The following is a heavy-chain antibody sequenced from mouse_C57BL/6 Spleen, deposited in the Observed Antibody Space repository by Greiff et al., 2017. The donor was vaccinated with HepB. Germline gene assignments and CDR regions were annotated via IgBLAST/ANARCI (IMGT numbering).Heavy chain of an antibody. V-gene: IGHV1-69*01. CDR1: GYTFTSYW. CDR2: IDPSDSYT. D-gene: IGHD2-2*01. CDR3: ARWLPEYYAMDY. Sequence: VQLHQPGAELVMPGASVKMSCKASGYTFTSYWMHWVKQRPGQGLEWIGEIDPSDSYTNYNQKFKGKSTVTVDKSSSTAYMQLSSLTSEDSAVSCCARWLPEYYAMDYWGQGTSVTVAS. J-gene: IGHJ4*01.